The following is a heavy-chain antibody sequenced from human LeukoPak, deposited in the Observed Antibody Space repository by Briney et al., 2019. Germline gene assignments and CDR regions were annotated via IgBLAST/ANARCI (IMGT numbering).Heavy chain of an antibody. J-gene: IGHJ4*02. CDR2: FDPEDGET. CDR3: ATAGWPARYFDY. CDR1: GHTLTELS. V-gene: IGHV1-24*01. Sequence: GASVKVSCKVSGHTLTELSMHWVRQAPGKGLEWMGGFDPEDGETIYAQKFQGRVTMTEDTSTDTAYMELSSLRSEDTAVYYCATAGWPARYFDYWGQGTLVTVSS.